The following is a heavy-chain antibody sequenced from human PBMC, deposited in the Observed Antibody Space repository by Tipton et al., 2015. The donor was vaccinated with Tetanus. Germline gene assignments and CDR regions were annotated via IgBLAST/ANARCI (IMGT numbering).Heavy chain of an antibody. Sequence: QLVQSGAEVKKPGASVKVSCKASGYTFTGYYMYWVRQAPGQGLEWMGWIDPNSGGTFYAQKCQGRVTMTRDTSVSTACMELSSLRSDDTAVYYCARDRGDYIYYAIDVWGPGTTVTVSS. CDR2: IDPNSGGT. CDR3: ARDRGDYIYYAIDV. V-gene: IGHV1-2*02. D-gene: IGHD3-22*01. J-gene: IGHJ6*02. CDR1: GYTFTGYY.